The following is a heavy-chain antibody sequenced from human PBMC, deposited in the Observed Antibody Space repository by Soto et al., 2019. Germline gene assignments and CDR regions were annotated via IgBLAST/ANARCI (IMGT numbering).Heavy chain of an antibody. J-gene: IGHJ5*02. CDR2: IYHSGST. D-gene: IGHD3-10*01. Sequence: SETLSLTCAVSGGSISSSNWWSWVRQPPGKGLEWIGEIYHSGSTNYNPSLKSRVTISVDKSKNQFSLKLSSVTAADTAVYYCARLVPMVRGVIVKNWFDPWGQETLVTVSS. CDR1: GGSISSSNW. V-gene: IGHV4-4*02. CDR3: ARLVPMVRGVIVKNWFDP.